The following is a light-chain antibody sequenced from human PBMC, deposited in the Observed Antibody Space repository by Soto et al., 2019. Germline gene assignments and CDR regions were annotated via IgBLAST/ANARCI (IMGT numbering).Light chain of an antibody. J-gene: IGLJ1*01. V-gene: IGLV2-14*01. CDR2: DVS. Sequence: QSALTQPASVSGSPGQSITISCTGTSTDVGRYNYVSWYQQHPGKAPKLMIYDVSNRPSGVSSRFSGSKSGITDSLTISGLQAEDEADYYCSSYTSDSTYVFGTGTKLTVL. CDR1: STDVGRYNY. CDR3: SSYTSDSTYV.